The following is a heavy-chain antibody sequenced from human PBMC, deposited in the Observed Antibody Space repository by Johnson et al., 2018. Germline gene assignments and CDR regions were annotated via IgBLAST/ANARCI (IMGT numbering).Heavy chain of an antibody. Sequence: VQLVQSGGGLVQPGRSLRLSCAASGFTFDDYAMHWVRQAPGKGLEWVSGISWNSGSIGYADSVKGRFTISRDNAKNTLYLQMNSLRAEDTAVYYCARVRMVRGVITYYYYMDVWGKGTTVTVSS. V-gene: IGHV3-9*01. CDR3: ARVRMVRGVITYYYYMDV. CDR2: ISWNSGSI. D-gene: IGHD3-10*01. CDR1: GFTFDDYA. J-gene: IGHJ6*03.